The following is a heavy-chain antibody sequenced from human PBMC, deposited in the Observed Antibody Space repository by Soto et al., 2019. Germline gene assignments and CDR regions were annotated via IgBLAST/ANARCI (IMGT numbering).Heavy chain of an antibody. CDR1: GFTFNTYW. Sequence: EVQLVESGGGLGQSGGSLRLSCAASGFTFNTYWMSWVRQAPGKGLEWVANIKEDGSEKHYLDSVKGRFNISRDNAKNSLYLQMNILRADDTAVYYCARDGQSENFDYWGQGTLVTVSS. V-gene: IGHV3-7*03. CDR3: ARDGQSENFDY. CDR2: IKEDGSEK. J-gene: IGHJ4*02.